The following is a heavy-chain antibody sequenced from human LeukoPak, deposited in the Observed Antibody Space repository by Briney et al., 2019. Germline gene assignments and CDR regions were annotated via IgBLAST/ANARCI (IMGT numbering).Heavy chain of an antibody. Sequence: SETLSLTCTVPGGSISSSNYYWGWIRQPPGKGLEWIGSIYYSGSTYYNPSLKSRVTISVDRSKNQFSLKLSSMTAADTALYYCATEGAEYYDILTGPFDYWGQGTLVTVSS. CDR1: GGSISSSNYY. V-gene: IGHV4-39*07. J-gene: IGHJ4*02. D-gene: IGHD3-9*01. CDR2: IYYSGST. CDR3: ATEGAEYYDILTGPFDY.